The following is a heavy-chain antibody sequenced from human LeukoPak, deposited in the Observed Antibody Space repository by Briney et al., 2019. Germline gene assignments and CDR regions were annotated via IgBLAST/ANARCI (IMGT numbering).Heavy chain of an antibody. CDR1: GFTFSRYS. CDR2: ILYGGSNK. CDR3: AREAYCGGDCYSPDFDY. V-gene: IGHV3-30*03. D-gene: IGHD2-21*02. Sequence: RPGRSLRLSCAASGFTFSRYSMHWVRQAPGKGLEWVAVILYGGSNKYYADSVKGRFTISRDNAKNSLYLQMNSLRAEDTAVYYCAREAYCGGDCYSPDFDYWGQGTLVTVSS. J-gene: IGHJ4*02.